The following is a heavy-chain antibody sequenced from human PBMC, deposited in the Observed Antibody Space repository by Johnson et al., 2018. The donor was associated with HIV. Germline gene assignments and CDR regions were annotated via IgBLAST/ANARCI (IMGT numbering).Heavy chain of an antibody. J-gene: IGHJ3*02. D-gene: IGHD3-10*01. CDR3: ARLFGELFLGAFDI. CDR2: ISYDGSNK. V-gene: IGHV3-30-3*01. Sequence: VQLVESGGGVVQPGRSLRLSCAASGFTFSSYAMHWVRQAPGKGLEWVAVISYDGSNKYYADSLKGRFTISRDNSKNTLYPKMNSLRDEDTAVYYCARLFGELFLGAFDIWGQGTMVTVSS. CDR1: GFTFSSYA.